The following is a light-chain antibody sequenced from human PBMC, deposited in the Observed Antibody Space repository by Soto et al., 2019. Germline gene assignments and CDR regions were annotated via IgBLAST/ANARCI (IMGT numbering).Light chain of an antibody. V-gene: IGLV2-14*01. CDR3: SSYTGDSIPL. J-gene: IGLJ2*01. Sequence: QSVLTQPASVSGSPGQSITISCTETSSDVGGYNYVAWYQQYPGEVPKLIIYEVTNRPSGVSNRFSGSKSGNTASLTISGVQAEDEADYYCSSYTGDSIPLFGGGTKLTVL. CDR2: EVT. CDR1: SSDVGGYNY.